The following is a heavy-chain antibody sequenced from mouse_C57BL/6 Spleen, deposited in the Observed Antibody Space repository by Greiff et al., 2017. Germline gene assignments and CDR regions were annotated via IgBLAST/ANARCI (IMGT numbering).Heavy chain of an antibody. J-gene: IGHJ1*03. D-gene: IGHD2-4*01. V-gene: IGHV5-17*01. CDR1: GFTFSDYG. CDR3: ARGDYPWYFDV. CDR2: ISSGSSTI. Sequence: EVMLVESGGGLVKPGGSLKLSCAASGFTFSDYGMHWVRQAPEKGLEWVAYISSGSSTIYYADTVKGRFTISRDNAKNTLCLQMTSLRSEDTAMYYCARGDYPWYFDVWGTGTTVTGSS.